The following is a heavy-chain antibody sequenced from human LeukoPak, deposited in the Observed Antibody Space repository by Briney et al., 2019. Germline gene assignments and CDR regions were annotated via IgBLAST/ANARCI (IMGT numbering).Heavy chain of an antibody. CDR3: SKDIGVVVTAFNI. J-gene: IGHJ4*02. CDR1: GFTFGDHA. Sequence: GRSLRLSCVASGFTFGDHAMHWVRQAPGKGLEWVSGIGWNSGSVGYADSVKGRFTISRDNAKNSLYLQMNSLGEEDTALYYCSKDIGVVVTAFNIWGQGTLVTVSS. V-gene: IGHV3-9*01. CDR2: IGWNSGSV. D-gene: IGHD2-21*02.